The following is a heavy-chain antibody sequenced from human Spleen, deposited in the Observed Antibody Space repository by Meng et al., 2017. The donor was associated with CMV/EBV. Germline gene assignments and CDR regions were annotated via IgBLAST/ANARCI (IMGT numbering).Heavy chain of an antibody. V-gene: IGHV4-59*12. CDR1: GGSISGYY. J-gene: IGHJ4*02. D-gene: IGHD3-3*01. CDR2: IYYSGNT. Sequence: SETLSLTCAVSGGSISGYYWNWIRQPPGKGLEWIGYIYYSGNTNYNPSLKSRVTISVDRSKNQFSLKLSSVTAADTAVYYCARGHSDLWSSYYRIGPSLSPSDSWGQGTLVTVSS. CDR3: ARGHSDLWSSYYRIGPSLSPSDS.